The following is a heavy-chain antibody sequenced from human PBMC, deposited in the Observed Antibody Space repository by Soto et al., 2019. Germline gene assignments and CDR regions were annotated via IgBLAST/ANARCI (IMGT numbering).Heavy chain of an antibody. CDR2: ISYDGSIR. V-gene: IGHV3-30-3*01. D-gene: IGHD2-15*01. CDR1: GFTFGAYA. Sequence: QVPLVESGGGVVQPGRSLRLSCAASGFTFGAYAMHWVRQAPGKGLEWVAVISYDGSIRYYADSVKGRLTISRDNSKNTLYLQMNSLRAEDTAVYSCARESRYCSTSGCSSQHAFDIWGQGTMVTVSS. CDR3: ARESRYCSTSGCSSQHAFDI. J-gene: IGHJ3*02.